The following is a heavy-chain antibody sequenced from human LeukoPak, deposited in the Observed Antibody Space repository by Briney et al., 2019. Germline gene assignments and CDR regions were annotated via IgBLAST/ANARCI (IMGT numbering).Heavy chain of an antibody. D-gene: IGHD1-26*01. CDR1: GGSISSSSYY. CDR2: IFYSGST. V-gene: IGHV4-39*01. J-gene: IGHJ6*03. Sequence: SETLSLTCTVSGGSISSSSYYWGWLRQPPGKGLEWIGSIFYSGSTHYNPSLKSRLTISVDTFNNQFSLTLSSVTAADTAVYYCASCGSGSYFWYYYYMDVWGKGTTVTVSS. CDR3: ASCGSGSYFWYYYYMDV.